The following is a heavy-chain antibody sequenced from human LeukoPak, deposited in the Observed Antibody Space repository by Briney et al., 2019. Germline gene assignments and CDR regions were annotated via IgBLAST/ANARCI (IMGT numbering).Heavy chain of an antibody. D-gene: IGHD5-24*01. V-gene: IGHV4-61*02. CDR1: GDSISIGSYY. CDR3: AREGEGYNPEGGWFDP. J-gene: IGHJ5*02. CDR2: IYTSGST. Sequence: SQTLSLTCTVSGDSISIGSYYWSWIRQPAGKGLEWIGRIYTSGSTNYNPSLKSRVTMSVDTSKNQFSLKLSSVTAADTAVYYCAREGEGYNPEGGWFDPWGQGTLVTVSS.